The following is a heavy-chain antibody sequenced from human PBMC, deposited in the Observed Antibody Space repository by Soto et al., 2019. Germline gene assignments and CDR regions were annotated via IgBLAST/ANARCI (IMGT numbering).Heavy chain of an antibody. CDR3: AKDGFGGAIGVVVAATYYFDY. CDR2: ISGSGGST. CDR1: GFTFSSYA. V-gene: IGHV3-23*01. Sequence: PGGSLRLSCAASGFTFSSYAMSWVRQAPGKGLEWVSAISGSGGSTYYADSVKGRFTISRDNSKNTLYLQMNSLRAEDTAVYYCAKDGFGGAIGVVVAATYYFDYWGQGTLVTVSS. J-gene: IGHJ4*02. D-gene: IGHD2-15*01.